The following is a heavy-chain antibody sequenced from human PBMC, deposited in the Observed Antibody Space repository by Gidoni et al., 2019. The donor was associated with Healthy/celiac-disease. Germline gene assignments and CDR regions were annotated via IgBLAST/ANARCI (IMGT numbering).Heavy chain of an antibody. CDR2: IYYSGST. V-gene: IGHV4-59*01. CDR1: GGSISSYY. Sequence: QVQLQESGPGLVKPSETLSLTCTVSGGSISSYYWSWIRQPPGKGLEWIGYIYYSGSTNYNPSLKSRVTISVDTSKNQFSLKLSSVTAADTAVYYCATGYYYGSGADAFDIWGQGTMVTVSS. J-gene: IGHJ3*02. CDR3: ATGYYYGSGADAFDI. D-gene: IGHD3-10*01.